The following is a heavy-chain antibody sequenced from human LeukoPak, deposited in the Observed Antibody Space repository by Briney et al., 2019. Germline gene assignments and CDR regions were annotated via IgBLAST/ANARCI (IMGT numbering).Heavy chain of an antibody. CDR1: GGSFSGYY. V-gene: IGHV4-34*01. CDR3: ARDSIAVAGTVGAFDI. J-gene: IGHJ3*02. D-gene: IGHD6-19*01. CDR2: INHSGST. Sequence: SETLSLTCAVYGGSFSGYYWSWIRQPPGKGLGWIGEINHSGSTNYNPSLKSRVTISVDTSKNQFSLKLSSVTAADTAVYYCARDSIAVAGTVGAFDIWGQGTMVTVSS.